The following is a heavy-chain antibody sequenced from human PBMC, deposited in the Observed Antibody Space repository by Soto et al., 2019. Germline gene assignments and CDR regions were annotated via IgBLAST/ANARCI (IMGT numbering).Heavy chain of an antibody. CDR3: ARVRGGCSSYNCYFDP. CDR1: GGSVRAPDW. Sequence: SETLSLTCTLSGGSVRAPDWWNWVRQSPDKGLEWIAEVHISGHSNYNPSLRSRVSVSIDSSKNQFYLNLNFVTSADTAIYYCARVRGGCSSYNCYFDPWGQGTQGTVSS. V-gene: IGHV4-4*02. CDR2: VHISGHS. J-gene: IGHJ5*01. D-gene: IGHD1-1*01.